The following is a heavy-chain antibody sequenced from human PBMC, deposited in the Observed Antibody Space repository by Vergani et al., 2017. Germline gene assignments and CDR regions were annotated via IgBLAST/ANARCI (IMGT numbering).Heavy chain of an antibody. CDR2: IRSKAYGGTT. CDR1: GFTFGDYA. Sequence: EVQLVGSGGGLVQPGRSLRLSCTASGFTFGDYAMSWVRQAPGKGLEWVGFIRSKAYGGTTEYAASVKGRFTISRDDSKSIAYLQMNSLKTEDTAVYYCTRLTAGYWGQGTLVTVSS. CDR3: TRLTAGY. J-gene: IGHJ4*02. D-gene: IGHD4/OR15-4a*01. V-gene: IGHV3-49*04.